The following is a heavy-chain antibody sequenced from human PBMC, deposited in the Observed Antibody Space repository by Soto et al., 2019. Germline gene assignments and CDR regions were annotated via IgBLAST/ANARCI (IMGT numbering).Heavy chain of an antibody. J-gene: IGHJ4*02. CDR2: TKNKAYSYTT. Sequence: ESGGGLVQPGGSLRLSCATSGLSLSDDFIDWVHQAPGKGLDWVGRTKNKAYSYTTEYAASVKGRFTISRDDSENSVYLQMNSLKSEDTAVYYCASIRGVMGYWGQGTLVTVSS. D-gene: IGHD3-10*01. CDR1: GLSLSDDF. CDR3: ASIRGVMGY. V-gene: IGHV3-72*01.